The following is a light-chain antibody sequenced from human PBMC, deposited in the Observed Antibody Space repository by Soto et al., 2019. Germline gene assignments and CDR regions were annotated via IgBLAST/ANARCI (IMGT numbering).Light chain of an antibody. CDR1: QSISSY. V-gene: IGKV1-39*01. CDR3: QQSYSTPRT. CDR2: AAS. Sequence: DLPMTQSPSSLSASVGDRVTITCRASQSISSYLNWYQQKPGKAPKLLIYAASSLQSGVPSRFSGSGSGTDFTLTISSLQPEDFATYYCQQSYSTPRTFGQGTKLGIK. J-gene: IGKJ2*01.